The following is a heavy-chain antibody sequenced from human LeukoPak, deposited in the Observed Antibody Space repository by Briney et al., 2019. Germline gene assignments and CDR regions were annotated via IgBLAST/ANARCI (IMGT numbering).Heavy chain of an antibody. CDR2: ISGSGGST. Sequence: GGSLRLSCAASGFTFSNAWMSWVRQAPGKGLEWVSGISGSGGSTYFADSVKGRFTIPRDNSKNTLYLQMNSLRAEDTAVYYCAKPSPVDAFDIWGQGTMVTVSS. CDR1: GFTFSNAW. V-gene: IGHV3-23*01. J-gene: IGHJ3*02. CDR3: AKPSPVDAFDI.